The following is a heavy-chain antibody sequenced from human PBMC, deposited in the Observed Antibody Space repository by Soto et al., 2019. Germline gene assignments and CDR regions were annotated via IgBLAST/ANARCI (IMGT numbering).Heavy chain of an antibody. CDR1: CGSFSGYY. D-gene: IGHD7-27*01. J-gene: IGHJ6*02. Sequence: SETLSLTCAVYCGSFSGYYWSWIRQPPGKGLEWIGEINHSGSTNYNPSLKSRVTISVDTSKNQFSLKLSSVTAADTAVYYCARLGKYYYYGMDVWGQGTTVTVSS. CDR2: INHSGST. CDR3: ARLGKYYYYGMDV. V-gene: IGHV4-34*01.